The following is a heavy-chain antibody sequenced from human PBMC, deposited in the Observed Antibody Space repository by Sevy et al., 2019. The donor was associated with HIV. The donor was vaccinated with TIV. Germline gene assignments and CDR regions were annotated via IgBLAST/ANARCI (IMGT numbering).Heavy chain of an antibody. D-gene: IGHD6-13*01. CDR2: IYSSGST. CDR1: GFTVSSNY. V-gene: IGHV3-53*01. CDR3: ARGGSLHSSCWSRRDWYFDL. Sequence: GGSLRLSCAASGFTVSSNYMSWVRQAPGKGLEWVSVIYSSGSTYYVDSVEARFTISRDNSKNTLYLRMNSMRAVDTAVYSWARGGSLHSSCWSRRDWYFDLWGRGTLVTVSS. J-gene: IGHJ2*01.